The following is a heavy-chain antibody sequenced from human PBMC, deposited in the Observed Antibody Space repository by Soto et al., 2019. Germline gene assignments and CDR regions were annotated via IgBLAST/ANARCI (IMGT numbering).Heavy chain of an antibody. CDR3: ARGHYDFWSGYFATIDY. Sequence: TLSLTCTVSGGAISNYYWSWVRQPPGKGLEWIGYMHNSGSTKYNPSLKSRVTISADTSKNQFSLKLSSVTAADSAVYYCARGHYDFWSGYFATIDYWGQGTLVTVSS. J-gene: IGHJ4*02. CDR2: MHNSGST. D-gene: IGHD3-3*01. CDR1: GGAISNYY. V-gene: IGHV4-59*08.